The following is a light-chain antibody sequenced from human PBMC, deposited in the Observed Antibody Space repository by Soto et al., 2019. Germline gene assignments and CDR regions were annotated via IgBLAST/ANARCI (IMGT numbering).Light chain of an antibody. V-gene: IGKV1-5*01. J-gene: IGKJ2*01. CDR3: QLYNCYSVNA. CDR1: QSISGW. Sequence: DIQMTQSPYTLSASVGDRVTITCRASQSISGWLAWYQQKPGKAPKLLIYDASSLESGVPSRFSGSGSGTEFSLTIIRLQQDDFATYYCQLYNCYSVNAFGHGTKLEI. CDR2: DAS.